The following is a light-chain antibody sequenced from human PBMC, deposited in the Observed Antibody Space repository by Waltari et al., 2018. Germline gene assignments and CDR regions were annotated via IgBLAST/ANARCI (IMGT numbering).Light chain of an antibody. CDR3: YSYAGSNTLV. Sequence: QSALTQPPSASGSPGQSVTIPCTGITSAGGGFPYVSWYQHHPGKAPKLIIYEVAKRPSGVSDRFSGSKSGNTASLTVSGLQAEDEADYYCYSYAGSNTLVFGGGTKLTVL. CDR2: EVA. CDR1: TSAGGGFPY. V-gene: IGLV2-8*01. J-gene: IGLJ2*01.